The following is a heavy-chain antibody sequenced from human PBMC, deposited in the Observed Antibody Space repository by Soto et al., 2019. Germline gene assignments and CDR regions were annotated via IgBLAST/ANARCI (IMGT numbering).Heavy chain of an antibody. V-gene: IGHV1-69*13. CDR2: IIPTFGTA. Sequence: SVKVSCKASGGTFSSYAISGVREAPGQGLEWMGGIIPTFGTANYAQKFQGRVTITADESTSTAYMELSSLRSEDTAVYYCARVKITEMAIPGPYYYYYSMDVWGQGTTVTVSS. CDR1: GGTFSSYA. CDR3: ARVKITEMAIPGPYYYYYSMDV. D-gene: IGHD2-21*01. J-gene: IGHJ6*02.